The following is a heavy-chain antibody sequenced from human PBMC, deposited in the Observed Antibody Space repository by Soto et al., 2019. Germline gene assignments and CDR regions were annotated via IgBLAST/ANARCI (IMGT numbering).Heavy chain of an antibody. V-gene: IGHV5-51*01. CDR3: ARPLVPHIAAAGTYYYYGMDV. J-gene: IGHJ6*02. CDR1: GYSFTSYW. CDR2: IYPGDSDT. Sequence: LKVSCKGSGYSFTSYWIGWVRQMPGKGLEWMGIIYPGDSDTRYSPSFQGQVTISADKSISTAYLQWSSLKASDTAMYYCARPLVPHIAAAGTYYYYGMDVWGQGTTVTVSS. D-gene: IGHD6-13*01.